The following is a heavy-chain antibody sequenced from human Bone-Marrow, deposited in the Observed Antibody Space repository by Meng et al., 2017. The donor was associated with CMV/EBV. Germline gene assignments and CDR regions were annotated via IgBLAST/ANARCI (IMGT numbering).Heavy chain of an antibody. J-gene: IGHJ3*02. V-gene: IGHV4-34*01. CDR1: GGSFSGYY. D-gene: IGHD1-14*01. CDR3: ARGRFMGRADGGQTAPIYAFDI. Sequence: SEPLSLTCAVYGGSFSGYYWSWIRQPPGKGLEWIGEINHSGSTNYNPSLKSRVTISVDTSKNQFSLKLSSVTAADTAVYYCARGRFMGRADGGQTAPIYAFDIWGQGTMVTVSS. CDR2: INHSGST.